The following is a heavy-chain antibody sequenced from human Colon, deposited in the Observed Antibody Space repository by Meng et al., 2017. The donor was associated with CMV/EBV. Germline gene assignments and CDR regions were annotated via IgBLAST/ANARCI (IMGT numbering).Heavy chain of an antibody. J-gene: IGHJ4*02. V-gene: IGHV3-13*01. CDR3: ARARSPPHFDY. Sequence: GGSLRLSCTASGFTFSTYDFHWVRQPTGKGLEWVSSIGTVGDTYSIGSVKGRFIISREDAKNSVYLQMNDLRDGDTGLYYCARARSPPHFDYWGQGALVTVSS. CDR2: IGTVGDT. CDR1: GFTFSTYD.